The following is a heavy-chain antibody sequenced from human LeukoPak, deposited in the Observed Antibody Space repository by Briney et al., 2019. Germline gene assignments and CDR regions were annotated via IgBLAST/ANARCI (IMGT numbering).Heavy chain of an antibody. CDR1: GFTFSSYS. D-gene: IGHD3-10*01. J-gene: IGHJ4*02. CDR3: ARERQAWASRGDIDY. V-gene: IGHV3-48*04. CDR2: ISSSSSTI. Sequence: QTGGSLRLSCAASGFTFSSYSMNWVRQAPGKGLEWVSYISSSSSTIYYADSVKGRFTISRDNAKNSLYLQMNSLRAEDTAVYYCARERQAWASRGDIDYWGQGTLVTVSS.